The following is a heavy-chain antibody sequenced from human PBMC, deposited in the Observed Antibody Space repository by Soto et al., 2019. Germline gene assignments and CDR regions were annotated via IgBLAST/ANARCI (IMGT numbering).Heavy chain of an antibody. V-gene: IGHV1-3*01. D-gene: IGHD5-12*01. Sequence: QVQLVQCGAEVKKPGASVKVSCKASGYTFTRYTMHWVRQARGQRLEWMGWINAGNGNTKYSQKFQGRVTITRDTSASTRYMELSSLRSEDTAVYYCASSYSGYDLNYYYGMDVWGQGTTVTVSS. CDR1: GYTFTRYT. J-gene: IGHJ6*02. CDR2: INAGNGNT. CDR3: ASSYSGYDLNYYYGMDV.